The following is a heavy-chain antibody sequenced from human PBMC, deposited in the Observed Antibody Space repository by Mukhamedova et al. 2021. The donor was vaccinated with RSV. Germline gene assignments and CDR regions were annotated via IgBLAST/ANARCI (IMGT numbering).Heavy chain of an antibody. V-gene: IGHV4-34*01. Sequence: HGGSTNYNPSLKSRVTISVDTSKNQFSLKLSSVTAADTAVYYCARRWFGECPDYWGQGTLVTVSS. CDR2: HGGST. CDR3: ARRWFGECPDY. J-gene: IGHJ4*02. D-gene: IGHD3-10*01.